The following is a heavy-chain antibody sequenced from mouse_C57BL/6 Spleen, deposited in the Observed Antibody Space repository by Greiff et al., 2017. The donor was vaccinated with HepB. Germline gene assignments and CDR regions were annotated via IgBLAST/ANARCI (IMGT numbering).Heavy chain of an antibody. CDR2: ISYDGSN. D-gene: IGHD1-2*01. Sequence: ESGPGLVKPSQSLSLTCSVTGYSITSGYYWNWIRQFPGNKLEWMGYISYDGSNNYNPSLKNRISITRDTSKNQFFLKLNSVTTEDTATYYCARDRITTAGFAYWGQGTLVTVSA. CDR1: GYSITSGYY. V-gene: IGHV3-6*01. CDR3: ARDRITTAGFAY. J-gene: IGHJ3*01.